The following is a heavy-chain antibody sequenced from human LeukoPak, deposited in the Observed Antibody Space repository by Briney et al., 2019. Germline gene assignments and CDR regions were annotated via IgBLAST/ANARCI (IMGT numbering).Heavy chain of an antibody. V-gene: IGHV1-3*01. CDR2: INAGNGNT. J-gene: IGHJ4*02. CDR3: ASPLMIAAAGIYYFDY. CDR1: GYTFTSYA. Sequence: ASVKVSCKASGYTFTSYAMHWVRQAPGQRLEWMGWINAGNGNTKYSQKFQGRVTITRDTSASTVYMELSSLRSEDTAVYYCASPLMIAAAGIYYFDYWGQGTLVTVSS. D-gene: IGHD6-13*01.